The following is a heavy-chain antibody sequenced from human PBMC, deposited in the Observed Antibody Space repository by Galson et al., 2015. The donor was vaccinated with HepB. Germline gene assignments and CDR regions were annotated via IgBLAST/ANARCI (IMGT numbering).Heavy chain of an antibody. CDR2: ISGSGGST. Sequence: SLRLSCAASGFTFSSYAMSWVRQAPGKGLEWVSAISGSGGSTYYADSVKGRFAISKDNSKNTLYLQMNSLRAEDTAVYYCAIPPARGSSNDAFDIWGQGTMV. CDR1: GFTFSSYA. J-gene: IGHJ3*02. CDR3: AIPPARGSSNDAFDI. V-gene: IGHV3-23*01. D-gene: IGHD6-13*01.